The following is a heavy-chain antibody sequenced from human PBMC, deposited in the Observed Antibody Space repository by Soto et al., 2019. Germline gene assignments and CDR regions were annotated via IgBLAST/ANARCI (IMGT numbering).Heavy chain of an antibody. V-gene: IGHV3-53*01. CDR1: GFTVNTNY. D-gene: IGHD3-3*01. CDR2: IHGGGST. J-gene: IGHJ4*02. CDR3: ARDGPAGYYLSY. Sequence: EVQVVESGGGLMQPGGSLRLSCAASGFTVNTNYMSWVRQAPGKGLEWVSVIHGGGSTYYADSVKGRFNISRDNSKNTLYLQMNRLRAEDPAVYFCARDGPAGYYLSYWGQGTLVTVSS.